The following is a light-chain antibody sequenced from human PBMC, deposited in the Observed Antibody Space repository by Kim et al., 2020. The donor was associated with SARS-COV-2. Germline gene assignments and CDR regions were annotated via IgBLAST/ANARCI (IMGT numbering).Light chain of an antibody. CDR1: SSNIGSNY. V-gene: IGLV1-47*01. CDR3: VAWDDSLSGYV. CDR2: RNN. Sequence: ELTQPPSASGTPGQRVTISCSGGSSNIGSNYVYWYQHLPGTAPQLLIYRNNQRPSGVPDRFSGSKSATSASLAISGLRSEDEADYYCVAWDDSLSGYVFGGGTKVTVL. J-gene: IGLJ1*01.